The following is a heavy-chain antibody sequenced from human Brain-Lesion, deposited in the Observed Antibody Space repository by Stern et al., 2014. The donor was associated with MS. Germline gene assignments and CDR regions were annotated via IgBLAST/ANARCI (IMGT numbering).Heavy chain of an antibody. V-gene: IGHV4-61*02. J-gene: IGHJ4*02. CDR3: VRETGGYTYGDTDFFDF. CDR2: IYARGST. D-gene: IGHD5-18*01. CDR1: GGSISRGSYY. Sequence: VQLVESGPGLVKPSQTLSLTCSVSGGSISRGSYYWNWIRQPAGKGLEWIGRIYARGSTNYSPSLKSRVFISGDTSKNQFSLKLSSVTAADAAMYYCVRETGGYTYGDTDFFDFWGQGTLVTVSS.